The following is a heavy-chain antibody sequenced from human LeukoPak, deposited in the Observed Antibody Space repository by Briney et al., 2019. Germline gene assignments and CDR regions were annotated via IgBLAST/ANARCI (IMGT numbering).Heavy chain of an antibody. V-gene: IGHV3-30*02. D-gene: IGHD3-9*01. CDR3: AKGGKYDILTGYPRSRLLGDY. J-gene: IGHJ4*02. Sequence: GGSLRLSCAASGLTFSSYGMHWVRQAPGKGLEWVAFADSVKGRFTISRDNSKNTLYLQMNSLRPEDTAVYYCAKGGKYDILTGYPRSRLLGDYWGQGTLVTVSS. CDR1: GLTFSSYG.